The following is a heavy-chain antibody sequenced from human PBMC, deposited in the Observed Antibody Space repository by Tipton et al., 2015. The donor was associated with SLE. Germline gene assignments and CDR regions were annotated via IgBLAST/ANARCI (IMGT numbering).Heavy chain of an antibody. CDR2: IRYDGSNK. CDR1: GIIFSTYG. Sequence: SLRLSCAASGIIFSTYGMHWVRQAPGKGLEWVAFIRYDGSNKYYADSVKGRFTISRDNSKNTLYLQMNSLRAEDTAVYYCAKDRGTRGYYGMDVWGQGTTVTVSS. J-gene: IGHJ6*02. CDR3: AKDRGTRGYYGMDV. V-gene: IGHV3-30*02. D-gene: IGHD3-10*01.